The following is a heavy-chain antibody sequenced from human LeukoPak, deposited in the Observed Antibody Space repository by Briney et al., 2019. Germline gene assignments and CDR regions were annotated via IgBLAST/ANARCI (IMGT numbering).Heavy chain of an antibody. CDR3: PRDISDYGGNSGVDY. CDR1: GYTFTGYY. Sequence: ASVKVSCKASGYTFTGYYMHWVRQAPGQGLEWMGRINPNSGGTNYAQKFQGRVTMTRDTSSSTAYMELSRLRSDDTAVYYCPRDISDYGGNSGVDYWGQGTLVTVSS. CDR2: INPNSGGT. D-gene: IGHD4-23*01. V-gene: IGHV1-2*06. J-gene: IGHJ4*02.